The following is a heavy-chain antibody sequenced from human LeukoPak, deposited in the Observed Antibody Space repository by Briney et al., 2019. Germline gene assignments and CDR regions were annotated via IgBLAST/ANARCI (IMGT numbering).Heavy chain of an antibody. CDR3: ARVPHYYGSGSYSYQDAFDI. J-gene: IGHJ3*02. CDR2: IYTSGST. D-gene: IGHD3-10*01. CDR1: GGSISSYY. Sequence: SETLPLTCTVSGGSISSYYWSWIRQPAGKGLEWIGRIYTSGSTNYNPSLKSRVTMSVDTSKNQFSLKLSPVTAADTAVYYCARVPHYYGSGSYSYQDAFDIWGQGTMVTVSS. V-gene: IGHV4-4*07.